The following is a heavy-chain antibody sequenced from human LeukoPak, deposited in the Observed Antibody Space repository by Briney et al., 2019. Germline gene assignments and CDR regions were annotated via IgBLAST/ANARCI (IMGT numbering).Heavy chain of an antibody. CDR3: ARDDSSSDFDI. J-gene: IGHJ3*02. CDR2: IYYSGST. CDR1: GGSLSSYY. Sequence: PSETLSLTCTVSGGSLSSYYWSWIRQPPGKGLEWIGYIYYSGSTNYNPSLKSRVTISVDTSKYQFSLKLSSVTAADTAVYYCARDDSSSDFDIWGQGTMVTVSS. D-gene: IGHD1-26*01. V-gene: IGHV4-59*01.